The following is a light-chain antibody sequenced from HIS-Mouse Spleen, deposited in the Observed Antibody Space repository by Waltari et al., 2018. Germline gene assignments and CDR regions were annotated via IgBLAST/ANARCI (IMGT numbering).Light chain of an antibody. J-gene: IGLJ3*02. V-gene: IGLV2-14*03. Sequence: QSALTQPASVSGSPGQSITISCTGTSSDVGGYNYVSWYQQHPGKAPKLMIYDVSNRPSWVSNRFSGSKSGNTASLTISGLQAEDGADYYCSSYTSSSTWVFGGGTKLTVL. CDR1: SSDVGGYNY. CDR2: DVS. CDR3: SSYTSSSTWV.